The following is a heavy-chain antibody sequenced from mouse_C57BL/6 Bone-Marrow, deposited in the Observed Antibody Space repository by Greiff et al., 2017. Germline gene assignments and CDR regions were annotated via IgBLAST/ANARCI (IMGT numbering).Heavy chain of an antibody. J-gene: IGHJ3*01. CDR1: GFTFSDYY. D-gene: IGHD2-4*01. CDR2: INYDGSST. CDR3: ARVDYEGCAY. Sequence: EVKLMESEGGLVQPGSSMKLSCTASGFTFSDYYMAWVRQVPEKGLEWVANINYDGSSTYYLDSLKSRFIISRDNAKIILYLQMSSLKSEDTATYYCARVDYEGCAYWGQGTLVTVSA. V-gene: IGHV5-16*01.